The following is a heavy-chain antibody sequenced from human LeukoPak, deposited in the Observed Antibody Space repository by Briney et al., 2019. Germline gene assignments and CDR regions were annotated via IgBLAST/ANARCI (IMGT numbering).Heavy chain of an antibody. CDR1: GFTFSSYT. CDR3: VRDRGTYRPIDY. Sequence: PGGSLRLSCAASGFTFSSYTMNWVRQAPGKGLEWVSSISDGSNYIYYADSVKGRFTISRDNAKNSLYLQMNSLRAEDTAIYYCVRDRGTYRPIDYWGQGTLVTVSS. J-gene: IGHJ4*02. V-gene: IGHV3-21*04. D-gene: IGHD1-26*01. CDR2: ISDGSNYI.